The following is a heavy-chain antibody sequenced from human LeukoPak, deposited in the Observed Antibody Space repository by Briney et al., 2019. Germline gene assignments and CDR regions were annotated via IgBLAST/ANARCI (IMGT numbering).Heavy chain of an antibody. D-gene: IGHD6-6*01. CDR3: ARGKVAARPGYYYYYMDV. V-gene: IGHV4-34*01. CDR2: INHSGST. J-gene: IGHJ6*03. CDR1: GFTISDYY. Sequence: GSLRLSCAASGFTISDYYMSWIPEAPGKGLEWSGEINHSGSTNYNPSLKSRVTISVDTSKNQYSLQLSSVTAADTAVYYCARGKVAARPGYYYYYMDVWGKGTTVTVSS.